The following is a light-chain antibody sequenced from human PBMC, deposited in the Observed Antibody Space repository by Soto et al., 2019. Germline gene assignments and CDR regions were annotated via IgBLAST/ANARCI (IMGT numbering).Light chain of an antibody. Sequence: QSVLTQSPSASAFLGASVKLTCTLSSGHSSYAIAWHQQQPEKGPRYLMNLNSDGSHSKGDGIPDRFSGSSSGAERYLTISSLQSEDEADYYCQTWGTGIGVFGGGTKLTVL. CDR3: QTWGTGIGV. V-gene: IGLV4-69*01. J-gene: IGLJ2*01. CDR2: LNSDGSH. CDR1: SGHSSYA.